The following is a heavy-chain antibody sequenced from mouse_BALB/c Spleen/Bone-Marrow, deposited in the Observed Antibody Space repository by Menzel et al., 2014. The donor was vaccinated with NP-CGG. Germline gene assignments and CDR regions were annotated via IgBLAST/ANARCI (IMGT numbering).Heavy chain of an antibody. Sequence: VHLVESGAELARPGASVKLSCKTSGYTFTTYWVQWVKQRPGQGLEWIGAIYPGEGDTRYTQKFKGKATLTADKSSSTAYMQLSNLTSEDSAVYCCSREPSNWGYYWGQGTTLTVSP. J-gene: IGHJ2*01. CDR2: IYPGEGDT. CDR1: GYTFTTYW. V-gene: IGHV1-87*01. CDR3: SREPSNWGYY.